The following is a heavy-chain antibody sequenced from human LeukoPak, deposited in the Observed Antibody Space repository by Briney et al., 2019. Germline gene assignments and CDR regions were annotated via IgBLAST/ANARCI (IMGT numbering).Heavy chain of an antibody. CDR2: ISGSGGST. CDR3: AKDQVYYDFWSGYQFPYYYYYYMDV. CDR1: GYSISSGYY. Sequence: ETLSLTCTVSGYSISSGYYWGWIRQPPGKGLEWVSAISGSGGSTYYADSVKGRFTISRDNSKNTLYLQMNSLRAEDTAVYYCAKDQVYYDFWSGYQFPYYYYYYMDVWGKGTTVTVSS. V-gene: IGHV3-23*01. J-gene: IGHJ6*03. D-gene: IGHD3-3*01.